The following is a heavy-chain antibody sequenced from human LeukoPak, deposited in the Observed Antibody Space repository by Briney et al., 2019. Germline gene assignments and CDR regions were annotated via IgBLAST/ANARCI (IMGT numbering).Heavy chain of an antibody. CDR2: IYYSGST. CDR1: GGSISSSSYY. CDR3: ARVGEPIKWELLPWFDP. Sequence: PSETLSLTCTVSGGSISSSSYYWGWIRQPPGKGLEWIGSIYYSGSTYYNPSLKSRVTISVDTSKNQFSLKLSSVTAADTAVYYCARVGEPIKWELLPWFDPWGQGALVTVSS. J-gene: IGHJ5*02. V-gene: IGHV4-39*07. D-gene: IGHD1-26*01.